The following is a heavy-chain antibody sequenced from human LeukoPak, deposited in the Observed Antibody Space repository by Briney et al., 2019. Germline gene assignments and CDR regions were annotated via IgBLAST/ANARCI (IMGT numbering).Heavy chain of an antibody. CDR3: ARVYYDSSGSDLFDY. J-gene: IGHJ4*02. CDR2: MNPNSGNT. D-gene: IGHD3-22*01. V-gene: IGHV1-8*02. Sequence: GASVKVSCKASGYTFTSYGISWVRQATGQGLEWMGWMNPNSGNTGYAQKFQGRVTMTRNTSISTAYMELSSLRSEDTAVYYCARVYYDSSGSDLFDYWGQGTLVTVSS. CDR1: GYTFTSYG.